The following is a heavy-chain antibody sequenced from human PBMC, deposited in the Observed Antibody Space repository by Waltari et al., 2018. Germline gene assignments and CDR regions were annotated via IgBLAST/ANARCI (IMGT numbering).Heavy chain of an antibody. Sequence: QLQLQESGPGLVKPSETMSLTCTVSGGSISSSSYYWGWIRQPPGKGLEWIGSIYYSGSTYYNPSLKSRVTISVDTSKNQFSLKLSSVTAADTAVYYCARRQAYCSSTSCSYFDYWGQGTLVTVSS. CDR3: ARRQAYCSSTSCSYFDY. D-gene: IGHD2-2*01. J-gene: IGHJ4*02. CDR1: GGSISSSSYY. CDR2: IYYSGST. V-gene: IGHV4-39*01.